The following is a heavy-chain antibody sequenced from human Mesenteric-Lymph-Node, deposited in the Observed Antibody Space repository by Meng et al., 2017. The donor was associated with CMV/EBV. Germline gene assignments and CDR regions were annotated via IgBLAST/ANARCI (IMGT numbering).Heavy chain of an antibody. J-gene: IGHJ5*02. V-gene: IGHV4-34*10. CDR3: ARDQKTMVSPAGLGYIRFDP. Sequence: SETLSLTCAVYGESFSGYSWSWIRQPPGKGLEWIGSIYYTGSTYYNPSLKSRVTMSVDTSKHQFSLRLSSVTAADTAVYYCARDQKTMVSPAGLGYIRFDPWGQGTLVTVSS. CDR1: GESFSGYS. D-gene: IGHD5-18*01. CDR2: IYYTGST.